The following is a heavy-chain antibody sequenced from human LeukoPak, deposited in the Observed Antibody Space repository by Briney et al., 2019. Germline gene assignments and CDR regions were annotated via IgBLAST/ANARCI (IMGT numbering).Heavy chain of an antibody. CDR3: ARGGSLYYYDSTYYFDY. J-gene: IGHJ4*02. Sequence: SETLSLTCTVSGGSISSSSDYWGWIRQPPGKGLEWIGSIYYSGSTYYNPSLKSRVTISVDTSKNQFSLKLTSVTAADTAVYYCARGGSLYYYDSTYYFDYWGQGTLVTVSS. D-gene: IGHD3-22*01. V-gene: IGHV4-39*01. CDR2: IYYSGST. CDR1: GGSISSSSDY.